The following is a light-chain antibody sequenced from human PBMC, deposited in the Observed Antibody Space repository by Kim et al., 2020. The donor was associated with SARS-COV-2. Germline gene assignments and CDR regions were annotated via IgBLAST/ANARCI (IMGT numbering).Light chain of an antibody. CDR3: LLSYSGGWV. V-gene: IGLV7-46*01. CDR2: DTR. Sequence: PRGAVTPTCGSSTGALTYDHYTYWFQQKPSPAPRTLFFDTRNKHAWTPARFSGSLLGGKAALTLSGAQPEDEAEYYCLLSYSGGWVFGGGTQLTVL. CDR1: TGALTYDHY. J-gene: IGLJ3*02.